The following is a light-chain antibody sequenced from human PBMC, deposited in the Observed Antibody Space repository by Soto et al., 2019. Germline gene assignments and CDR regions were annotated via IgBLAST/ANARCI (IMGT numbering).Light chain of an antibody. Sequence: QPVLTQPPSVSGAPGQRVTIYCAGGSSSIGAGYDVHWYQQLPGTAPKLLIYGNFNRPSGVPDRFSGSKSGTSASLAITGLQAGDEADYYCQSYDSSLSGVVFGGGTKVTVL. V-gene: IGLV1-40*01. CDR3: QSYDSSLSGVV. CDR2: GNF. CDR1: SSSIGAGYD. J-gene: IGLJ2*01.